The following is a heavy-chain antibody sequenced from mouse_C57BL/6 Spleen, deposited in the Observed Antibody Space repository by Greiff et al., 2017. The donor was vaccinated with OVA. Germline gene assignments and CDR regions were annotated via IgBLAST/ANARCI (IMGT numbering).Heavy chain of an antibody. Sequence: EVKLVESGEGLVKPGGSLKLSCAASGFTFSSYAMSWVRQTPEKRLEWVAYISSGGDDIYYEDTVKGRFTISRDNARNTLYLQMSSLKSEDTAMYYCTSYDYDSIAYWGQGTLVTVSA. CDR1: GFTFSSYA. D-gene: IGHD2-4*01. CDR3: TSYDYDSIAY. CDR2: ISSGGDDI. J-gene: IGHJ3*01. V-gene: IGHV5-9-1*02.